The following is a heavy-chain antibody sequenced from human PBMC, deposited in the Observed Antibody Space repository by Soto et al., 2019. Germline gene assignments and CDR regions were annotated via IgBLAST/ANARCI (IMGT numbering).Heavy chain of an antibody. CDR2: INCSGST. J-gene: IGHJ4*02. CDR1: GGSMSSGDHY. V-gene: IGHV4-31*03. Sequence: SETLSLTCTVSGGSMSSGDHYWDWIRQHPVTGLEWIGYINCSGSTNYNPPLKSRVTIPVDTSKNQFSLKLSSVTAADTAVYYCARSDYSDSSGYYGYWGQGTLVTVSS. CDR3: ARSDYSDSSGYYGY. D-gene: IGHD3-22*01.